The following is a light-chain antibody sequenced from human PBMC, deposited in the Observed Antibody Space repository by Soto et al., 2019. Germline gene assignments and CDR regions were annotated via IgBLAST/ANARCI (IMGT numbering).Light chain of an antibody. CDR2: RNN. CDR1: SSNIGSNY. V-gene: IGLV1-47*01. CDR3: SAWDDSLSGVV. Sequence: QSVLTQPPSVSGTPGQRVTISCSGSSSNIGSNYVYWYQQLPGTAPKLLIYRNNQRPSGVPDRFSGSKSGTSASLAISGLRSEDEAAYYCSAWDDSLSGVVFGGGTQLTVL. J-gene: IGLJ2*01.